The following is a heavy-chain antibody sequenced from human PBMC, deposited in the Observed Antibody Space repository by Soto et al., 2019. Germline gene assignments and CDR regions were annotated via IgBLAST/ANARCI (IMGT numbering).Heavy chain of an antibody. D-gene: IGHD2-15*01. CDR3: AREGTYCSGGSCYPHFDY. Sequence: QVQLVESGGGVVQPGRSLRLSCAASGFTFSSYGMHWVRQAPGKGLVWVAVIWYDGSNKYYADSVKGRFTMSRDNSKNTLYLQMNSLRAEDTAVYYCAREGTYCSGGSCYPHFDYWGQGTLVTVSS. CDR1: GFTFSSYG. J-gene: IGHJ4*02. CDR2: IWYDGSNK. V-gene: IGHV3-33*01.